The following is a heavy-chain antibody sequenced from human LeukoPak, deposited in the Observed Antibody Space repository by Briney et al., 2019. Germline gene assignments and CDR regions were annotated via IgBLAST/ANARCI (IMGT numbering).Heavy chain of an antibody. D-gene: IGHD2-2*01. V-gene: IGHV4-34*01. CDR2: INHSGST. CDR3: ARVRRYCSSTSCYYFDY. CDR1: GGSFSGYY. J-gene: IGHJ4*02. Sequence: KASETLSLTCAVYGGSFSGYYWSWIRQPPGKGLEWIGEINHSGSTNYNPSLKSRVTISVDTSKNQFSLKLSSVTAADTAVYYCARVRRYCSSTSCYYFDYWGQGTLVTVSS.